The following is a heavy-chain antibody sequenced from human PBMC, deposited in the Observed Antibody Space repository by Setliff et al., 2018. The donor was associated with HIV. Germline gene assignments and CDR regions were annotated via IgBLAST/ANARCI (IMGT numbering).Heavy chain of an antibody. V-gene: IGHV4-39*01. CDR2: VYYDGTT. D-gene: IGHD6-19*01. Sequence: PSETLSLTCTVSGGSINRIDYYWGWIRQSPGKGLEWIGNVYYDGTTYYNPSLKSRVTLSVDTSKNQFSLKLSSVTAADTAVYYCARHRDSSGWYGDYYYYMDVWGKGTTVTVSS. J-gene: IGHJ6*03. CDR3: ARHRDSSGWYGDYYYYMDV. CDR1: GGSINRIDYY.